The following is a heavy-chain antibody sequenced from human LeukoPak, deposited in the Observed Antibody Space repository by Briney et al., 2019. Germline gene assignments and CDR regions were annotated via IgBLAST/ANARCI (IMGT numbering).Heavy chain of an antibody. CDR3: ARRALPPAYCGGDCFDAFDI. CDR2: IDPSDSYT. V-gene: IGHV5-10-1*01. J-gene: IGHJ3*02. CDR1: GYRFTSYW. Sequence: EESLKISCKVSGYRFTSYWISWLRQTPGKGLEWMGRIDPSDSYTNYSPSFQGHVTISADKSISTAYLQSSSLKASDTAMYYCARRALPPAYCGGDCFDAFDIWGQGTMVTVSS. D-gene: IGHD2-21*02.